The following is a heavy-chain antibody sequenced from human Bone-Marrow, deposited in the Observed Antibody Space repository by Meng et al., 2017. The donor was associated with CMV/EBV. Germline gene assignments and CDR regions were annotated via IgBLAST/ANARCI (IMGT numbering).Heavy chain of an antibody. J-gene: IGHJ6*02. Sequence: SETLSLTCTVSGGSISSSSYYWGWIRQPPGKGLEWIGSIYYSGNTYYNPSLKSRVTISVDTSKNQFSLKLSSVTAADTAVYYCARTASYSNYHYYYYGMDVWGQGTTVTVSS. CDR2: IYYSGNT. CDR3: ARTASYSNYHYYYYGMDV. CDR1: GGSISSSSYY. D-gene: IGHD4-11*01. V-gene: IGHV4-39*01.